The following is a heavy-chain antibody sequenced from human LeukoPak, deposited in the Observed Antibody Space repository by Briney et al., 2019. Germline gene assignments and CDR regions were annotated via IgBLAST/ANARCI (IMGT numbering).Heavy chain of an antibody. Sequence: PSETLSLTCTVSGYSISSGYYWGWIRQPPGKGLEWIGSIYHSGSTYYNPSLKSRVTISVDTSKNQFSLKLSSVTAADTAVYYCARHIAARYYGSGSPSLFWFAPWGQGTLVTVSS. J-gene: IGHJ5*02. D-gene: IGHD3-10*01. CDR3: ARHIAARYYGSGSPSLFWFAP. CDR2: IYHSGST. V-gene: IGHV4-38-2*02. CDR1: GYSISSGYY.